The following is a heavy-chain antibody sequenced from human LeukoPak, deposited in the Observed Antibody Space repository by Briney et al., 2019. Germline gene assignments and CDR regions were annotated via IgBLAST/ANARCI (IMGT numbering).Heavy chain of an antibody. CDR3: ARGPEAGSGSYYRGP. CDR2: IYYSGST. J-gene: IGHJ5*02. Sequence: PSETLSLTCAVSGGSISSGGYSWSWIRQPPGKGLEWIGYIYYSGSTYYNPSLKSRVTISVDRSKNQFSLKLSSVTAADTAVYYCARGPEAGSGSYYRGPWGQGTLVTVSS. CDR1: GGSISSGGYS. V-gene: IGHV4-30-2*01. D-gene: IGHD3-10*01.